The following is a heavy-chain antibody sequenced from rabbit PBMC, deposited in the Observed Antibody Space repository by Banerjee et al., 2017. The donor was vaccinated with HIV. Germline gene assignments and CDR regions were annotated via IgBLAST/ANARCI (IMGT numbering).Heavy chain of an antibody. CDR3: ARSTGSGATTRYHNL. Sequence: QSLEESGGDLVQPGASLTLTCTASGLDFSSSYWICWVRQAPGKGLEWIACIYTGSSGITYYASWAKGRFTISKTSSTTVTLQMTSLTAADTATYFCARSTGSGATTRYHNLWGQGTLVTVS. J-gene: IGHJ4*01. CDR1: GLDFSSSYW. V-gene: IGHV1S40*01. D-gene: IGHD1-1*01. CDR2: IYTGSSGIT.